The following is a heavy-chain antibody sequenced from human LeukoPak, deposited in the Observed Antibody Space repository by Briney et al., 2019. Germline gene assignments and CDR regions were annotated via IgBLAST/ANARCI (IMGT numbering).Heavy chain of an antibody. CDR2: INSGGGST. V-gene: IGHV3-74*01. D-gene: IGHD5-24*01. CDR1: GLTFSSYW. J-gene: IGHJ4*02. CDR3: ARRIQGMAPYYFDY. Sequence: GGSLRLSCTASGLTFSSYWMHWVRQAPGKGLVWVSRINSGGGSTSYADSVKGRFTISRDNAKNTLYLQMNSLRAEDTAVYYCARRIQGMAPYYFDYWGQGTLVTVSS.